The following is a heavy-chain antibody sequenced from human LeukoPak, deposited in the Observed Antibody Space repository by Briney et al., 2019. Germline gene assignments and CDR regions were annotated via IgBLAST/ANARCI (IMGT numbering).Heavy chain of an antibody. CDR1: GFTFSDYY. Sequence: GGSLRLSCAASGFTFSDYYMSWIRQAPGKGLEWVSYISSSGSTIYYADSVKGRLTISRDNAKNSLYLQMNSLRAEDTAVYYCARVGITIFGVYYYYYMDVWGKGTTVTVSS. CDR3: ARVGITIFGVYYYYYMDV. CDR2: ISSSGSTI. D-gene: IGHD3-3*01. V-gene: IGHV3-11*04. J-gene: IGHJ6*03.